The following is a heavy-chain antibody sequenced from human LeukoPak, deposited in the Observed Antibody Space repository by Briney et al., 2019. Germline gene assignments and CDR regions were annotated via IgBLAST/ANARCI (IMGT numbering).Heavy chain of an antibody. D-gene: IGHD3-22*01. CDR1: GGSISSGSYC. V-gene: IGHV4-61*01. CDR3: ARDTGDSSGYYSGTFDY. Sequence: PSQTLSLTCTVSGGSISSGSYCWSWIRQPPGRGLEWIGYIYYSGSTNYNPSLKSRVTISVDTSKNQFSLKLSSVTAADTAVYYCARDTGDSSGYYSGTFDYWGQGTLVTVSS. J-gene: IGHJ4*02. CDR2: IYYSGST.